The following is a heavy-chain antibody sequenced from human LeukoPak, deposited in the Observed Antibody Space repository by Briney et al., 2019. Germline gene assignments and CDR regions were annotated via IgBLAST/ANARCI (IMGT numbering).Heavy chain of an antibody. J-gene: IGHJ3*02. D-gene: IGHD2-21*02. CDR3: ARLILVGTANAFDI. V-gene: IGHV3-7*05. CDR1: GFTVSSNY. CDR2: IKQDGSEK. Sequence: GGSLRLSCAASGFTVSSNYMSWVRQDPGKGLEWVAHIKQDGSEKYYVDSVKDRFTISRDNARNSLYLQMNSLRVEDTAVYYCARLILVGTANAFDIWGQGTMVTVSS.